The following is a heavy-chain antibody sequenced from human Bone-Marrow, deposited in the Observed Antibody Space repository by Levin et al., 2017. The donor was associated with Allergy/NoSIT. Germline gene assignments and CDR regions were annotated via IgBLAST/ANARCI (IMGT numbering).Heavy chain of an antibody. CDR3: AGASCSATSCESY. V-gene: IGHV3-48*01. J-gene: IGHJ4*02. CDR2: ISSSGSPI. D-gene: IGHD2-15*01. Sequence: LSLTCAASGFTFSSYSMNWVRQAPGKGLEWVSYISSSGSPIYYADSVKGRFTISRDNAKSALYLQMNSLRPEDTAMYYCAGASCSATSCESYWGQGTLVTVSS. CDR1: GFTFSSYS.